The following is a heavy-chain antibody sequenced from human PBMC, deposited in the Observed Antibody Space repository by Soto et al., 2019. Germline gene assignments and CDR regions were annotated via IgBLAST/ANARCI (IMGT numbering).Heavy chain of an antibody. V-gene: IGHV3-11*01. CDR3: ARALRGFDL. CDR2: ISSSGTTI. CDR1: GFTFSDNY. J-gene: IGHJ5*02. Sequence: HVQLVESGGGLVKPGESLRLSCVASGFTFSDNYMSWIRQAPGKGLEWVSYISSSGTTIYYADTVKGRFTTSRDNAKNSLYLQMNSLRAEDTAVYFCARALRGFDLWGQGTLVTVSS.